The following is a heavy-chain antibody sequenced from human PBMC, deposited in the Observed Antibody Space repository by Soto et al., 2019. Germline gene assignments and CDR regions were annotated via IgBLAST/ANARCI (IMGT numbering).Heavy chain of an antibody. CDR3: AREGADYYFAMVV. CDR2: SRNKANSYIS. D-gene: IGHD6-19*01. V-gene: IGHV3-72*01. J-gene: IGHJ6*02. CDR1: GFTFSDHY. Sequence: EVQLVESGGGLVQPGGSLRLSCAASGFTFSDHYMDWVRQAPGKGLEWVGRSRNKANSYISEYAASVKGRFTISRDDSNNSLYLQMNSLKTADTAVYYCAREGADYYFAMVVWGQGTTVTVSS.